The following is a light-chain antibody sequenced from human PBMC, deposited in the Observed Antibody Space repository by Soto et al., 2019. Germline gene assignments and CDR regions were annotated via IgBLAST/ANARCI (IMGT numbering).Light chain of an antibody. CDR1: QSISTS. Sequence: DIQMTQSPSSLSASVGDRVTITCRASQSISTSLCWFQQKPGRAPKLLISDASTLQSGVPSRFSGSGFGTEFTLTISSLQSEDFAIYYCQQSHNYMYTFGQGTKLEIK. CDR2: DAS. CDR3: QQSHNYMYT. J-gene: IGKJ2*01. V-gene: IGKV1-39*01.